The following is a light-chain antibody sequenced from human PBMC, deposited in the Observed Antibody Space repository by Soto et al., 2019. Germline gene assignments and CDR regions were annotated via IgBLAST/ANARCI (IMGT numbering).Light chain of an antibody. CDR1: SSNIGSNT. CDR3: SAWYNSRNSDV. J-gene: IGLJ1*01. V-gene: IGLV1-44*01. Sequence: QSVLTQPLSASASPGQRVTISCYGGSSNIGSNTVAWYQHLPGTAPPRLIFTAGQRPSGVPGRFSGYKSGTPASLAISGLQSEDEADYYCSAWYNSRNSDVVAPGTELTVL. CDR2: TAG.